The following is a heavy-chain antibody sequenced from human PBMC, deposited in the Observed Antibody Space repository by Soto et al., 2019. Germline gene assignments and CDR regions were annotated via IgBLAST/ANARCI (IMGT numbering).Heavy chain of an antibody. J-gene: IGHJ4*02. Sequence: PGESLKISCKGSGYSFISYWIVWVRQMHGKGLEYMGIIYPGDSDTRYSPSFQGQVTISADKSISTAYLQWSSLKASDTAMYYCARRSTYCSSSGCYFDYWGQGIPVTVSS. CDR1: GYSFISYW. CDR2: IYPGDSDT. V-gene: IGHV5-51*01. D-gene: IGHD2-2*01. CDR3: ARRSTYCSSSGCYFDY.